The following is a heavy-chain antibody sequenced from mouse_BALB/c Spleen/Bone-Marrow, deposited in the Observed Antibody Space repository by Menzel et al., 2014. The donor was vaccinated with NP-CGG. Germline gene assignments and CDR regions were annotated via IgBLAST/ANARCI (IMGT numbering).Heavy chain of an antibody. CDR2: INPNSRTI. CDR1: GFELSRYW. V-gene: IGHV4-1*02. CDR3: AGWGYSGWLAY. Sequence: EVQGVESGGGLVQPGGSLKLSCTASGFELSRYWMSWVRQAPGKGLEWIGEINPNSRTINYTPSLKERFIIPRDNAKNTLYWQRSKVRFGNTALYFCAGWGYSGWLAYWGQGPRVPVSA. D-gene: IGHD1-1*01. J-gene: IGHJ3*01.